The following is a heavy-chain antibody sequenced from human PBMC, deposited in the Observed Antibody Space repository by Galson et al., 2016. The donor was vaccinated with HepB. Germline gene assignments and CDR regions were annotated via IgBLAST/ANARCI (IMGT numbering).Heavy chain of an antibody. D-gene: IGHD2-2*02. CDR3: AKDEGFYNGMDF. V-gene: IGHV4-61*01. CDR1: GGSVSSASHY. CDR2: ISDSEST. J-gene: IGHJ6*02. Sequence: TLSLTCTVSGGSVSSASHYWSWVRQPTGKGLEWIGYISDSESTNYNPSLKGRVTISLDRSKNQFSLRLNSVIAVDTAVYYCAKDEGFYNGMDFWGQGTTVTVSS.